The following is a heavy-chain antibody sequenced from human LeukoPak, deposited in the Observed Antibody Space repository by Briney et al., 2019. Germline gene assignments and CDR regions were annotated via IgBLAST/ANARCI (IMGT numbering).Heavy chain of an antibody. CDR1: GFTFSDYY. CDR2: ISSSSSYT. CDR3: ARDRHAVVTESNDAFDI. J-gene: IGHJ3*02. V-gene: IGHV3-11*05. D-gene: IGHD2-21*02. Sequence: PGGSLRLSCAASGFTFSDYYMSWIRQAPGKGLEWVSYISSSSSYTNYADSVKGRFTISRDNAKNSLYLQMNSLRAKDTAVYYCARDRHAVVTESNDAFDIWGQGTMVTVSS.